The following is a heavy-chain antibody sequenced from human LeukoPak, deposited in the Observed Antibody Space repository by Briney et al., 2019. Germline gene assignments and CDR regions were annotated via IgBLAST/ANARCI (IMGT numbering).Heavy chain of an antibody. J-gene: IGHJ4*02. CDR2: IYSGGGGST. V-gene: IGHV3-53*01. CDR3: ATPEQQQRPMGY. D-gene: IGHD6-13*01. CDR1: GFTVSNNY. Sequence: GGSLRLSCAASGFTVSNNYMSWVRQAPGKGLEWVSVIYSGGGGSTYYADSVKGRFAISRDNAKNSLYLQMSSLRAEDTAVYYCATPEQQQRPMGYWGQGTLVTVSS.